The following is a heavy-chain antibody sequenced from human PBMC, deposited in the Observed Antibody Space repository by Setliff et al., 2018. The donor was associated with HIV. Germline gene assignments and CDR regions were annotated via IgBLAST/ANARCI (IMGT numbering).Heavy chain of an antibody. CDR1: GDSVSSASYY. CDR3: ASEAWTSYRSSSGYYYYYMDV. CDR2: IYYSGTT. J-gene: IGHJ6*03. Sequence: SETLSLTCTVSGDSVSSASYYWSWIRQPPGKGLEWIGYIYYSGTTYYNPSLKSRVTISIDTSKNQFSLKLSSVTAADTAVYYCASEAWTSYRSSSGYYYYYMDVWGKGTTVTVSS. V-gene: IGHV4-61*01. D-gene: IGHD6-6*01.